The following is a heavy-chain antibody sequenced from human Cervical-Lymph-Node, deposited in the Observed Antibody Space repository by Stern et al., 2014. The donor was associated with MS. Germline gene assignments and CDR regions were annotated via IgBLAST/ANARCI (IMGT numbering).Heavy chain of an antibody. CDR1: GFSVATAGVG. CDR2: TYLADDK. D-gene: IGHD2-15*01. V-gene: IGHV2-5*02. J-gene: IGHJ4*02. CDR3: AHSRVKYCRGGTCYSSLFDY. Sequence: QVTLRESGPTLVKPTQTVTLTCTLSGFSVATAGVGVGWIRQPPGKALEWLALTYLADDKLYSPSLKNRLTIIKDTAKNQVVLTMTNVDPVDTATYYCAHSRVKYCRGGTCYSSLFDYWGQGTLVTVSS.